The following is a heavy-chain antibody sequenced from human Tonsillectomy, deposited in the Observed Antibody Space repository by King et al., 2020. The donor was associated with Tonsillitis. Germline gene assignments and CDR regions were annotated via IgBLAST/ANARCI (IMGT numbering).Heavy chain of an antibody. CDR2: IIPILGIA. CDR1: GGTFSSYA. J-gene: IGHJ4*02. V-gene: IGHV1-69*09. CDR3: ARERSDVSRIVGVHYFDY. D-gene: IGHD2-15*01. Sequence: VQLVESGAEVKKPGSSVKVSCKASGGTFSSYAISWVRQAPGQGLEWMGRIIPILGIANYAQKFQGRVTITADKSTSTAYMELSSLRSEDTAVYYCARERSDVSRIVGVHYFDYWGQGTLVTVSS.